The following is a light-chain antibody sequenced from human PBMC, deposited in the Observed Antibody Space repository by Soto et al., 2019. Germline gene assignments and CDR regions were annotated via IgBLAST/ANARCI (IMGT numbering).Light chain of an antibody. Sequence: EIVLTQSPATLSLSPGETATLSCRASQSVDSYLAWYQQKPGQAPRLLIYGISNRPAGIPDRFSGSGSGTDFTLTISRLEPEDFAVYYCQQFGASPWTFGQGTKVDIK. CDR3: QQFGASPWT. CDR2: GIS. V-gene: IGKV3-20*01. CDR1: QSVDSY. J-gene: IGKJ1*01.